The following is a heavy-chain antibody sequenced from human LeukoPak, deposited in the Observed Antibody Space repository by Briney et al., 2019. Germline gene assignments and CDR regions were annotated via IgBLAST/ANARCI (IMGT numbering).Heavy chain of an antibody. J-gene: IGHJ4*02. CDR3: ARHGLYSSSDY. CDR1: GGSISSGSYY. CDR2: IYTSGST. V-gene: IGHV4-61*02. D-gene: IGHD6-6*01. Sequence: SETLSLTCTVSGGSISSGSYYWSWIRQPAGKGLEWIGRIYTSGSTNYNPSLKSRVTISVDTSKNQFSLKLSSVTAADTAVYYCARHGLYSSSDYWGQGTLVTVSS.